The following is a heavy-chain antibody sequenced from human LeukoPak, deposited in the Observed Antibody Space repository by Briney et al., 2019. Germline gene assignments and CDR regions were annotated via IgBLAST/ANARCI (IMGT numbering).Heavy chain of an antibody. J-gene: IGHJ6*02. D-gene: IGHD6-13*01. CDR2: ISPYNGNT. CDR3: ARGTLSSSWYFDYYYYGMDV. Sequence: GASVKVSCKASGYTFTSYGISWVRRAPGQGLEGMGWISPYNGNTNYAQKLQGRVTMTTDTSTSTAYMELRSLRSDDTAVYYCARGTLSSSWYFDYYYYGMDVWGQGTTVTVSS. V-gene: IGHV1-18*01. CDR1: GYTFTSYG.